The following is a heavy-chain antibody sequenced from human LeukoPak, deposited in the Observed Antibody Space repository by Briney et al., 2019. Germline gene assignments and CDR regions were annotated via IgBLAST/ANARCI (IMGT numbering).Heavy chain of an antibody. CDR1: GGTFSSYA. J-gene: IGHJ5*02. CDR2: IIPIFGTA. D-gene: IGHD4-23*01. V-gene: IGHV1-69*06. CDR3: ARSHGGNYNWFDP. Sequence: ASVKVSCKASGGTFSSYAISWVRQAPGQGLEWMGGIIPIFGTANYAQKFQGRVTITADKSTSTAYMELSSLRSEDTAVYYCARSHGGNYNWFDPWGQGTLVTVSS.